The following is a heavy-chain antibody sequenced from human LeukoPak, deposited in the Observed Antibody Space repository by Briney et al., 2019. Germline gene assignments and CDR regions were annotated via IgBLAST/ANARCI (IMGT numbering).Heavy chain of an antibody. J-gene: IGHJ4*02. CDR3: ARDDLGSSGYSYYFDY. D-gene: IGHD3-22*01. Sequence: ASVKVSCKASGYTFTSYYMHWVRQAPGQGLEWMGIINPSGGSTSYARKFQGRVTMTRDTSTSTVYMELSSLRSEDTAVYYCARDDLGSSGYSYYFDYWGQGTLVTVSS. CDR1: GYTFTSYY. CDR2: INPSGGST. V-gene: IGHV1-46*01.